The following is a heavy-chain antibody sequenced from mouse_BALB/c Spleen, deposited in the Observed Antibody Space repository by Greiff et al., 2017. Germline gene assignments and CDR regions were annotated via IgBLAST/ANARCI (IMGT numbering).Heavy chain of an antibody. Sequence: EVKLVESGPGLVKPSQSLSLTCSVTGYSITSGYYWNWIRQFPGNKLEWMGYISYDGSNNYNPSLKNRISITRDTSKNQFFLKLNSVTTEDTATYYCAKGLYYGYGRGFAYWGQGTLVTVSA. CDR1: GYSITSGYY. V-gene: IGHV3-6*02. D-gene: IGHD2-2*01. CDR2: ISYDGSN. J-gene: IGHJ3*01. CDR3: AKGLYYGYGRGFAY.